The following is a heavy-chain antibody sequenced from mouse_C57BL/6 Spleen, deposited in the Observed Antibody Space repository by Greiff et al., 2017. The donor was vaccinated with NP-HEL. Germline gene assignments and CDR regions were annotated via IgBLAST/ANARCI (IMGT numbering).Heavy chain of an antibody. Sequence: VQLQQSGAELVKPGASVKLSCKASGYTFTSYWMQWVKQRPGQGLEWIGEIDPSDSYTNYNQKFKGKATLTVDTSSRTAYMQLSSLTSEDSAVYYCARVTTGNAMDYWGQGTSVTVSS. D-gene: IGHD2-2*01. CDR1: GYTFTSYW. CDR2: IDPSDSYT. J-gene: IGHJ4*01. V-gene: IGHV1-50*01. CDR3: ARVTTGNAMDY.